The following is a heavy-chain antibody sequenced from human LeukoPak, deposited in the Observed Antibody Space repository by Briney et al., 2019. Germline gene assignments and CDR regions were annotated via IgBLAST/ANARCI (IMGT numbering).Heavy chain of an antibody. J-gene: IGHJ4*02. V-gene: IGHV3-7*01. CDR2: IKQDGSEK. CDR1: GFTFSSYW. Sequence: GGSLRLSCAASGFTFSSYWMSWVRQAPGKGLEWVANIKQDGSEKYYVDSAKGRFTISRDNAKNSLYLQMNSLRAEDTAVYYCARDSGITIFGVVTAPDYWGQGTLVTVSS. D-gene: IGHD3-3*01. CDR3: ARDSGITIFGVVTAPDY.